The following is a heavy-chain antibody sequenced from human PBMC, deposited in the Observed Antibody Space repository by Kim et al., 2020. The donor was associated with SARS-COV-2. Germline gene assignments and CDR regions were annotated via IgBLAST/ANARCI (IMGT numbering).Heavy chain of an antibody. V-gene: IGHV3-7*01. CDR3: ARGRDCTGGGCYQYYFGY. CDR2: IKQDGREK. Sequence: GGSLRLSCAASGFTFSSYWMNWVRQAPGKGLEWVANIKQDGREKYYVDSVKGRFTISRDNAKNSLYLQMNSLRAEDTAVYYCARGRDCTGGGCYQYYFGYWGQGTLGTASS. D-gene: IGHD2-8*02. J-gene: IGHJ4*02. CDR1: GFTFSSYW.